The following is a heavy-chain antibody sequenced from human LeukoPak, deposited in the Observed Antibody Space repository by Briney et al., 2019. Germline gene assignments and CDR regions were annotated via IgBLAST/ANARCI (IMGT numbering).Heavy chain of an antibody. CDR2: INHSGST. J-gene: IGHJ4*02. D-gene: IGHD3-22*01. CDR3: AASEGNYYDSSGYYSVPIDY. CDR1: GGSFSGYY. Sequence: SETLSLTCAVYGGSFSGYYWSWIRQPPGKRLEWIGEINHSGSTNYNPSPKSRVTISVDTSKNKFSLKLSSVTAADTAVYYCAASEGNYYDSSGYYSVPIDYWGQGTLVTVSS. V-gene: IGHV4-34*01.